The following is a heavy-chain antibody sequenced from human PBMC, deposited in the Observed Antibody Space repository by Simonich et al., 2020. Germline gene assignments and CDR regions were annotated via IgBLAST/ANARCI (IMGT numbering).Heavy chain of an antibody. CDR3: ARVGYSNYYYYGMDV. Sequence: QVQLQESGPGLVKPSETLYLTCAVSGYSISSGYYWGWIRQPQVKGLEGIGSIYHSGSTHYNPSLKSRGTISVDTSKNQFSLKLSSVTAADTAVYYCARVGYSNYYYYGMDVWGQGTTVTVSS. D-gene: IGHD6-13*01. V-gene: IGHV4-38-2*01. CDR2: IYHSGST. J-gene: IGHJ6*02. CDR1: GYSISSGYY.